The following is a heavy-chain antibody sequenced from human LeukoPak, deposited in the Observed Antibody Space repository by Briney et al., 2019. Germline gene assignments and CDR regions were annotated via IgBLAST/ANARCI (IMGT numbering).Heavy chain of an antibody. Sequence: GGSLRLSCAASGFTFSSYWMHWVRQAPGKGLVWVSRINSDGSSTSYADSVKGRFTISRDNAKNTLYLQMNSLRAEDTAVYYCARRRDSGSLQHFDYWGQGTLVTVSS. CDR2: INSDGSST. V-gene: IGHV3-74*01. CDR3: ARRRDSGSLQHFDY. D-gene: IGHD1-26*01. CDR1: GFTFSSYW. J-gene: IGHJ4*02.